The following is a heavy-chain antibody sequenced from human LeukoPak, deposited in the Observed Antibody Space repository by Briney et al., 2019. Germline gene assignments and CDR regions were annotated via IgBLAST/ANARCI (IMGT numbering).Heavy chain of an antibody. Sequence: SETLSLTCTVSGGSISSYYWSWSRQPPGKGLEWIGYIYYSGSTNYNPSLKSRVTISVDTSKNQFSLKLSSVAAADTAVYYCARDGYYDSSGYVNRFDPWGQGTLVTVSS. J-gene: IGHJ5*02. CDR1: GGSISSYY. V-gene: IGHV4-59*01. CDR2: IYYSGST. CDR3: ARDGYYDSSGYVNRFDP. D-gene: IGHD3-22*01.